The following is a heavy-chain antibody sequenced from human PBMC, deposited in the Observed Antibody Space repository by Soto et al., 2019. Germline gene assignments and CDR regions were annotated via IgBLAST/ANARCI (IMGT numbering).Heavy chain of an antibody. D-gene: IGHD7-27*01. CDR2: TYYRSKWYN. CDR1: GDSVSGNSAA. J-gene: IGHJ5*02. Sequence: LSQTLSLTCAISGDSVSGNSAAWNWIRQSPSRGLEWLGRTYYRSKWYNDYAVSVKSRITVTPDTSKNQFSLHLNSVTPEDTAVYYCACNWGNSLKNWLDPWGQGTLVTVSS. CDR3: ACNWGNSLKNWLDP. V-gene: IGHV6-1*01.